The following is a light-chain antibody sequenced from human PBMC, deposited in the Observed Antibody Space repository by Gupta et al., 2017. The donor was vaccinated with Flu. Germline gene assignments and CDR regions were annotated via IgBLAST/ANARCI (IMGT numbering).Light chain of an antibody. Sequence: VKLTCTMSRGHNNNNSAGQQQQPGKATRYLMEVEGSRSNNKGSGVPGRSSGSSDGADRHLTTADHEAEEEAYYYCGNCGSKTGVFGGGTKVTVL. CDR1: RGHNNNN. V-gene: IGLV4-60*03. J-gene: IGLJ3*02. CDR2: VEGSRSN. CDR3: GNCGSKTGV.